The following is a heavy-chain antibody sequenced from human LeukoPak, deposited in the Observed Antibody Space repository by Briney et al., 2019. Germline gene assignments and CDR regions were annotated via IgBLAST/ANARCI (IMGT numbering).Heavy chain of an antibody. CDR1: GGSISSYY. D-gene: IGHD3-3*01. V-gene: IGHV4-4*07. CDR3: ARDLTIFGVVHYYYYMDV. J-gene: IGHJ6*03. CDR2: IYTSGST. Sequence: PSETLSLTCTVSGGSISSYYWSWIRQPAGKGLEWIGRIYTSGSTNYNPSLKSRVTMSVDTSKNQFSLKLSSVTAADMAVYYCARDLTIFGVVHYYYYMDVWGKGTTVTVSS.